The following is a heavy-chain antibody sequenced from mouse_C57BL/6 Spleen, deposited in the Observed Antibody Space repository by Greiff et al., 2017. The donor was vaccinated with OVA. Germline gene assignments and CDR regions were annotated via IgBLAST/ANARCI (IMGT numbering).Heavy chain of an antibody. Sequence: EVQLVESGGGLVQPGGSMKLSCAASGFTFSDAWMDWVRQSPEKGLEWVAEIRNKANNHATYYAESVKGRFTISRDDSKSSVYLQMNSLRAEDIGIYYCTRHLYDYPFAYWGQGTLVTVSA. CDR2: IRNKANNHAT. J-gene: IGHJ3*01. V-gene: IGHV6-6*01. D-gene: IGHD2-4*01. CDR1: GFTFSDAW. CDR3: TRHLYDYPFAY.